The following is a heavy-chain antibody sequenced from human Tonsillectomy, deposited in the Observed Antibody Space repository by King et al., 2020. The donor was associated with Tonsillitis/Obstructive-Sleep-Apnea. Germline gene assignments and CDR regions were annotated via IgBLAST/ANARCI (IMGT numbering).Heavy chain of an antibody. V-gene: IGHV4-34*01. CDR3: ARGLVGARLST. CDR1: GGSFSDYY. D-gene: IGHD1-26*01. CDR2: INQSGSI. Sequence: VQLQQWGAGLLKPSETLSLTCAVYGGSFSDYYWIWIRQPPGKGLEWIGEINQSGSINYNPSLKSRVTISVDTSNNHFSLRLSSVTAADTAIYYCARGLVGARLSTCGQGTLVTVSS. J-gene: IGHJ5*02.